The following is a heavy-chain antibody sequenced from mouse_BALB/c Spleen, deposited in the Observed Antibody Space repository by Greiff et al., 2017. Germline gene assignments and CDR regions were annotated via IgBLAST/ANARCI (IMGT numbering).Heavy chain of an antibody. CDR3: ARWARANVY. D-gene: IGHD3-1*01. Sequence: EVQLVESGGGLVQPGGSRKLSCAASGFTFSSFGMHWVRQAPEKGLEWVAYISSGSSTIYYADTVKGRFTISRDNPKNTLFLQMTSLRSEDTAMYYCARWARANVYWGQGTLVTVSA. CDR1: GFTFSSFG. CDR2: ISSGSSTI. J-gene: IGHJ3*01. V-gene: IGHV5-17*02.